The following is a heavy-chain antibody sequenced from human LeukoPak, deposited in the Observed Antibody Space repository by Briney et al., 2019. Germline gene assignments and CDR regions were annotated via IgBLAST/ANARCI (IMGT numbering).Heavy chain of an antibody. CDR3: ARARRYYDSSGYFDY. CDR1: GGTFNSYA. Sequence: SVKVSCKASGGTFNSYAISWVRQAPGQGLEWMGGIIPIFGTANHAQKFQGRVTITTDESTSTAYMELSSLRSEDTAVYYCARARRYYDSSGYFDYWGQGTLVTVSS. V-gene: IGHV1-69*05. D-gene: IGHD3-22*01. J-gene: IGHJ4*02. CDR2: IIPIFGTA.